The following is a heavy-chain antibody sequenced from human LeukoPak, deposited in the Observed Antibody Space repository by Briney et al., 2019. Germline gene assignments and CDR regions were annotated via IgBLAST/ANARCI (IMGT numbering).Heavy chain of an antibody. CDR3: AKGVRGIAAADDAFDI. V-gene: IGHV3-30*02. CDR1: NFTFSSFG. CDR2: IRRDGDVI. Sequence: GGFLRLSCAASNFTFSSFGMHWVRQAPGKGLEWVAFIRRDGDVIYYADSVKGRFTISRDNSRNMVYLQLNSLRPEDTAVYYCAKGVRGIAAADDAFDIWGQGTMVTVSS. J-gene: IGHJ3*02. D-gene: IGHD6-13*01.